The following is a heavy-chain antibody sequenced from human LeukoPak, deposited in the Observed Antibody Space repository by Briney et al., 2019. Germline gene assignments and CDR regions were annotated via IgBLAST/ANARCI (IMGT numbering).Heavy chain of an antibody. CDR3: ARDYGPFGV. J-gene: IGHJ6*02. D-gene: IGHD3-10*01. CDR1: GASIISYY. V-gene: IGHV4-59*01. CDR2: IYYSGTT. Sequence: SETLSLTCAVSGASIISYYWSWIRQPPGKGLECIGYIYYSGTTNYNPSLKSRITMSVDTSRNQFSLKLSSVTAADTAVYYCARDYGPFGVWGQGTTVIVSS.